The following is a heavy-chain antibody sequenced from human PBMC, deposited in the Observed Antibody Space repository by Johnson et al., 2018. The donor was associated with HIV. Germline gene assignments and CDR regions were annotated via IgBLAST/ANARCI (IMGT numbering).Heavy chain of an antibody. D-gene: IGHD6-13*01. V-gene: IGHV3-74*01. Sequence: EQLVESGGGLVQPGGSLRLSCAASGFTFSSYWMHLVRQAPGKGLVWVSRINSDGRSTSYADSVKGRFTISRDHAKNTLYLQMNSLRAEDTAVYYCAREGAAAGPTDAFDIWGQGTMVTVSS. CDR2: INSDGRST. J-gene: IGHJ3*02. CDR3: AREGAAAGPTDAFDI. CDR1: GFTFSSYW.